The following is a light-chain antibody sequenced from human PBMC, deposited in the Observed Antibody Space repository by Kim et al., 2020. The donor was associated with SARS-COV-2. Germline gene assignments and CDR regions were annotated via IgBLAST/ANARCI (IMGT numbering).Light chain of an antibody. CDR2: RAA. V-gene: IGKV1-17*01. CDR1: PDIRNN. CDR3: LQHKSYPIT. Sequence: APVVDRVTITCRASPDIRNNLGWYQQSPGRAPKRLIYRAASLQSGVPSRFSCSRSGTEFPLTINSLQPEDFATYFCLQHKSYPITFGQGTRLEIK. J-gene: IGKJ5*01.